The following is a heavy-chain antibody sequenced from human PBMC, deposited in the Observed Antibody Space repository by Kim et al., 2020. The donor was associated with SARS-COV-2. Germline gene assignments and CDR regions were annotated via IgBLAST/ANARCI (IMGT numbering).Heavy chain of an antibody. CDR1: GFTFSNYW. CDR2: INSDGGDT. V-gene: IGHV3-74*01. Sequence: GGSLRLSCEASGFTFSNYWMNWVRQGPGKGLVWVSHINSDGGDTHYADSVKGRFTISRDNAENTLHLQLNSLGVEDTAIYYCARGTFQQGFDPWGQGTLVTVSS. CDR3: ARGTFQQGFDP. J-gene: IGHJ5*02.